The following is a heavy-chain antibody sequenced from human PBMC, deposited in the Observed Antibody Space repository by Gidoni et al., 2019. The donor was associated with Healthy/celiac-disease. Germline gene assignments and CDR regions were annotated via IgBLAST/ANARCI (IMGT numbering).Heavy chain of an antibody. J-gene: IGHJ4*02. V-gene: IGHV3-48*02. CDR1: GFTFSSYS. CDR2: ISSSSSTI. D-gene: IGHD3-22*01. CDR3: AREAPNYYDSSGYYCDY. Sequence: EVQLVESGGGLVQPGGSLRLSCAASGFTFSSYSMNWVRQAPGKGLEWVSYISSSSSTIDYADSVKGRFTSSRDNAKNSLYLQMNSLRDEDTAGYYCAREAPNYYDSSGYYCDYWGQGTLVTVSS.